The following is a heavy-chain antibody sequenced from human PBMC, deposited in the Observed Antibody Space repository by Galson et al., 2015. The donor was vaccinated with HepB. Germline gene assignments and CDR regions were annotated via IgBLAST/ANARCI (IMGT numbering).Heavy chain of an antibody. V-gene: IGHV1-46*01. CDR2: INTSGGST. CDR3: AIFQPPSTVTYFDY. CDR1: GYTFTSYY. J-gene: IGHJ4*02. Sequence: SVKVSCKASGYTFTSYYMHWVRQAPGQGLEWMGIINTSGGSTSYAQKFQGRVTMTRDTSTSTVYMVLSSLISEDTAVSYCAIFQPPSTVTYFDYWGQGTLVTVSS. D-gene: IGHD4-17*01.